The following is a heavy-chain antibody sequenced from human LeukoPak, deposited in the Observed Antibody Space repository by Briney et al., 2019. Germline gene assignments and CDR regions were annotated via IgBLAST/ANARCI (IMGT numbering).Heavy chain of an antibody. CDR1: GFTFSSYG. D-gene: IGHD6-13*01. J-gene: IGHJ4*02. V-gene: IGHV3-21*04. Sequence: GGTLRLSCAASGFTFSSYGMSWVRQAPGKGLEWVSSISSSSSYIYYADSVKGRFTISRDNAKNSLYLQMNSLRAEDTAVYYCARNKYSSSWSDYWGQGTLVTVSS. CDR3: ARNKYSSSWSDY. CDR2: ISSSSSYI.